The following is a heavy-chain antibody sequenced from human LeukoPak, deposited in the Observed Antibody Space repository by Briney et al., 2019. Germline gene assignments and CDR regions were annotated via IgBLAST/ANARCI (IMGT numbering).Heavy chain of an antibody. V-gene: IGHV3-23*01. Sequence: GGSLRLSCAASGFTFNNYAMGWVRQAQGKGLEWVSSISGSGGPTYYADSVKGRFTISRDNSKSTLYLQMSSLRVEDTAIYYCAKDLRPDGVDNFDHWGQGILVTVSS. CDR3: AKDLRPDGVDNFDH. CDR2: ISGSGGPT. D-gene: IGHD2-8*01. CDR1: GFTFNNYA. J-gene: IGHJ4*02.